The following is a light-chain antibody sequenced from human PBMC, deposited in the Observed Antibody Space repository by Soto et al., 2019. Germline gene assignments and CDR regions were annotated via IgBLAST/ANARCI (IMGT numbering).Light chain of an antibody. Sequence: ETVLTQSPGTLSLSPGERATLSCRASQTIRSNYLAWYRQTPGQAPRLLIYGASNRATGIADRLSGSGSGTDFKLTSSRLEPEDGALDHCQQYGSSPWTFGQGTKVEIK. CDR2: GAS. V-gene: IGKV3-20*01. J-gene: IGKJ1*01. CDR1: QTIRSNY. CDR3: QQYGSSPWT.